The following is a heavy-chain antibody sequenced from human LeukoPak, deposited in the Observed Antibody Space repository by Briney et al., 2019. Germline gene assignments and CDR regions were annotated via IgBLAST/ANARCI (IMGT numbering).Heavy chain of an antibody. CDR3: AREVRNYDFWSGAPHYFDY. CDR2: INPNSGGT. Sequence: GASVKVSCKASGYTFTGYYMHWVRQAPGQGLEWMGWINPNSGGTNYAQKFQGRVTMTRDTSISTAYMELRSLRSDDTAVYYCAREVRNYDFWSGAPHYFDYWGQGTLVTVSS. J-gene: IGHJ4*02. V-gene: IGHV1-2*02. CDR1: GYTFTGYY. D-gene: IGHD3-3*01.